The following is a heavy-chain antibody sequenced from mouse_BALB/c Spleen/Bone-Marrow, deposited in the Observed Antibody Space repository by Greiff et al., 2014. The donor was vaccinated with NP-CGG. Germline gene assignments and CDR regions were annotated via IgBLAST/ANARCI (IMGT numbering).Heavy chain of an antibody. CDR3: ATDSSGYLDY. D-gene: IGHD3-2*01. J-gene: IGHJ2*01. V-gene: IGHV14-3*02. Sequence: EVQLQQSGAELVKPGASVKLSCTASGFNIKDTYMHWVKQRPEQGLEWIGRIDPANGNTKYDPKFQGKATITAGTSSNTAYLQLSSLTSEDTAVYYCATDSSGYLDYWGQGTTLTVSS. CDR2: IDPANGNT. CDR1: GFNIKDTY.